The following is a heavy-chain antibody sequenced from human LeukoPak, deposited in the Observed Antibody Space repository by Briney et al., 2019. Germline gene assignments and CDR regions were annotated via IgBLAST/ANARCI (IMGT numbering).Heavy chain of an antibody. V-gene: IGHV1-46*01. CDR2: INPSGGNT. CDR3: ARDRASTVTTWWFDP. Sequence: GASVKVSCKASGYTFTTYYIHWVRQAPGQGLEWMGIINPSGGNTNYAQKFQGRVTMTRDMSTSTVYMELSSLRSEDTAVYYCARDRASTVTTWWFDPWGQGTLVTASS. D-gene: IGHD4-17*01. J-gene: IGHJ5*02. CDR1: GYTFTTYY.